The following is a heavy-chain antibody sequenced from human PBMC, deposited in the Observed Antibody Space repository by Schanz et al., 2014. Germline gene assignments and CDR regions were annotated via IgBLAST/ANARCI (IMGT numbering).Heavy chain of an antibody. V-gene: IGHV3-23*04. D-gene: IGHD3-3*02. CDR3: ARDKDVISTHFYSPFYFYGMDV. CDR2: LDRSGGKT. J-gene: IGHJ6*02. Sequence: EVQLVESGGNLVQPGGSLSLSCAASGFKFENYAMNWVRQAPGKGLEWVSSLDRSGGKTYYADSVTGRFTISRDNSKKTLYLQMSSLTAEDTAVYYCARDKDVISTHFYSPFYFYGMDVWGQGTTVTVSS. CDR1: GFKFENYA.